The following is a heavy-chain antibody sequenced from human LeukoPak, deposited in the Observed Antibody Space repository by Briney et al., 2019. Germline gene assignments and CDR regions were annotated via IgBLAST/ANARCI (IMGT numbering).Heavy chain of an antibody. CDR3: ARPRTYYYDSSGYYYFDY. V-gene: IGHV1-69*01. CDR1: GGTFSSYA. D-gene: IGHD3-22*01. Sequence: SVNVSCKASGGTFSSYAISWVRQAPGQGLEWMGGIIPIFGTANYAQKFQGRVTITADESTSTAYMELSSLRSEDTAVYYCARPRTYYYDSSGYYYFDYWGQGTLVTVSS. J-gene: IGHJ4*02. CDR2: IIPIFGTA.